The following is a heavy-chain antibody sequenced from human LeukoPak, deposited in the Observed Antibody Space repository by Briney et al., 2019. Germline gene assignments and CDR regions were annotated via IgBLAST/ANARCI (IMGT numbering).Heavy chain of an antibody. V-gene: IGHV3-23*01. CDR1: GFTFSSYA. D-gene: IGHD3-10*01. CDR2: ISGSGGST. J-gene: IGHJ3*02. Sequence: GGSLRLSCAASGFTFSSYAMSWVRQAPGKGLEWVSAISGSGGSTYYADSVKGRFTISRDNSKNTLYLQMNSLRAEDTAVYYCAKSPRGYYGSGSYYNTGWAFDIWGQGTVVTVSS. CDR3: AKSPRGYYGSGSYYNTGWAFDI.